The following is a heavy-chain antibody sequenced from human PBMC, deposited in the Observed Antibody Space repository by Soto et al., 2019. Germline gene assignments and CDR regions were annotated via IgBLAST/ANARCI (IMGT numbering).Heavy chain of an antibody. J-gene: IGHJ6*02. Sequence: QVQLQQSGPGLVKPSQTLSVTCAISGDSVSGTSVAWNWIRQSPSRGLEWLGRTYYRSKWYNDYAVSVKSRMTINADTPKNQIALQLSSVTPEDTAVYYCARANCSEYGSSCFRGLDVWGQGTTITVSS. D-gene: IGHD2-2*01. CDR2: TYYRSKWYN. CDR3: ARANCSEYGSSCFRGLDV. V-gene: IGHV6-1*01. CDR1: GDSVSGTSVA.